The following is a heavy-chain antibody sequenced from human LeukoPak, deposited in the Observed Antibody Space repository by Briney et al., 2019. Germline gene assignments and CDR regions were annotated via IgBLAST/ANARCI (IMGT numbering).Heavy chain of an antibody. Sequence: SETLSLTRTVSGGSISGYYWSWVRQPPGKGLEWIGYIYYTGSTNYNPSLKSRVTISVDTSKNQFSLTLDSVTAADTAVYYCARDHEVGATLVDYWGQGTLVTVSS. CDR3: ARDHEVGATLVDY. CDR2: IYYTGST. CDR1: GGSISGYY. V-gene: IGHV4-59*01. D-gene: IGHD1-26*01. J-gene: IGHJ4*02.